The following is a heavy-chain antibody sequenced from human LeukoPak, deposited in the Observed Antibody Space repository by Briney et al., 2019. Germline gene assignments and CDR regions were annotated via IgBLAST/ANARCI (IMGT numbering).Heavy chain of an antibody. J-gene: IGHJ4*02. D-gene: IGHD2-2*01. CDR1: ALTFSTYG. V-gene: IGHV3-7*01. CDR2: VNTDGSEK. Sequence: PGRSLRLSCAAPALTFSTYGMHCVTQAPGKGLEWVAIVNTDGSEKHYVDSVRGRFIVSRDNAKNSLYLQITSLRGDDTALYYCARSDQGPEEWGQGTLVTVSS. CDR3: ARSDQGPEE.